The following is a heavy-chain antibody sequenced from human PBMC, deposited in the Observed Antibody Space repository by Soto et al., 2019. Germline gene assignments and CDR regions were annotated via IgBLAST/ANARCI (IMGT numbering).Heavy chain of an antibody. J-gene: IGHJ4*02. Sequence: PGGSLRLSCAASGFTFSSYAMHWVRQAPGKGLEWVAVISYDGSNKYNAVSVKGRFTISSDNSKNTLYLQMNSLRAEDTAVYYCARAETYYYDSSGYQAPSDYWGQGTLVTVS. V-gene: IGHV3-30-3*01. CDR3: ARAETYYYDSSGYQAPSDY. CDR2: ISYDGSNK. D-gene: IGHD3-22*01. CDR1: GFTFSSYA.